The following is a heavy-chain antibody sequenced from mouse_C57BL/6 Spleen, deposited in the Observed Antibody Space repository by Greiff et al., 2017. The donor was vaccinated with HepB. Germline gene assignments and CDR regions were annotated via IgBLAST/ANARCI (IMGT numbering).Heavy chain of an antibody. CDR2: IDPENGDT. CDR3: TTGYYGSSLFAY. V-gene: IGHV14-4*01. D-gene: IGHD1-1*01. J-gene: IGHJ3*01. CDR1: GFNIKDDY. Sequence: VQLQQSGAELVRPGASVKLSCTASGFNIKDDYMHWVKQRPEQGLEWIGWIDPENGDTEYASKFQGKATITADTSSNTAYLQLSSLTSEDTAVDYCTTGYYGSSLFAYWGQGTLVTVSA.